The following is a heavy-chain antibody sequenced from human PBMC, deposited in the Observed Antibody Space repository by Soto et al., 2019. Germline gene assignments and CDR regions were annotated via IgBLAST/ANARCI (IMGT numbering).Heavy chain of an antibody. CDR1: GFTFSSYS. D-gene: IGHD3-22*01. CDR3: ARDRFDYYDSSGYWRFDP. CDR2: ISSSSRTI. Sequence: EVQLVESGGGLVQPGGSLRLSCAASGFTFSSYSMNWVRQAPGKGLEWVSYISSSSRTIDYADSVKGRFTISRDNAKNSLYLQMNSLRAEDTAVYYCARDRFDYYDSSGYWRFDPWGQGTLVTVSS. V-gene: IGHV3-48*01. J-gene: IGHJ5*02.